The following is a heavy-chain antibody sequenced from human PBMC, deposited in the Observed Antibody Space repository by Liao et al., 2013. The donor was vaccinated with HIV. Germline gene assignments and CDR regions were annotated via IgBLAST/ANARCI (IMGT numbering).Heavy chain of an antibody. CDR1: GGSISSSSYY. V-gene: IGHV4-39*07. Sequence: QLQLQESGPGLVKPSETLSLTCTVSGGSISSSSYYWGWIRQPPGKGLEWIGSMDYSGSTYDNPSLQSRVTISIDTSRNQFSLRLNSVTAADTAMYYCTRGTRGTVTPFQHWGQGTLVTVSS. CDR3: TRGTRGTVTPFQH. D-gene: IGHD2-2*01. J-gene: IGHJ1*01. CDR2: MDYSGST.